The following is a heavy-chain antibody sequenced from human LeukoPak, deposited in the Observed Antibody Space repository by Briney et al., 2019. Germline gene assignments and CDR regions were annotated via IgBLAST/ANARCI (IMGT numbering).Heavy chain of an antibody. J-gene: IGHJ4*02. V-gene: IGHV3-23*01. CDR2: ISGSGGST. CDR3: AKDTGSRAVAGTRFDY. D-gene: IGHD6-19*01. CDR1: GFTFSSYW. Sequence: SGGSLRLSCAASGFTFSSYWMSWVRQAPGKGLEWVSTISGSGGSTYYADSVKGRFTISRDNSKNTLYLQMNNLRAEDTAVYYCAKDTGSRAVAGTRFDYWGQGTLVTVSS.